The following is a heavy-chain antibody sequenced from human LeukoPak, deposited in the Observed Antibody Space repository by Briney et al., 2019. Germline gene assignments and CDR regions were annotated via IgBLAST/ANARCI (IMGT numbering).Heavy chain of an antibody. CDR1: GFTFSSYA. V-gene: IGHV3-64*01. CDR3: ARVRGYCSSTSCYSEGGYYYYYYMDV. Sequence: GGSLRLSCAASGFTFSSYAMHWVRQAPGKGLEYVSAISSNGGSTYYANSVKGRFTISRDNSKNTLYLQMGSLRAEDMAVYYCARVRGYCSSTSCYSEGGYYYYYYMDVWGKGTTVTVS. J-gene: IGHJ6*03. CDR2: ISSNGGST. D-gene: IGHD2-2*01.